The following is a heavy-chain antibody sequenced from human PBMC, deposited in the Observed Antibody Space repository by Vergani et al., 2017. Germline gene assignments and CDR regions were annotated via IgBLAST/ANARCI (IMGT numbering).Heavy chain of an antibody. CDR2: ISVSGGST. CDR1: GFTFSSYA. D-gene: IGHD4-23*01. V-gene: IGHV3-23*01. Sequence: EVQLLESGGGLVQPGGSLRLSCAASGFTFSSYAMSWVRQAPGKGLEWVSVISVSGGSTYYADSVKGRFTISRDNSKNTLYLQMNSLRAEDTAVYYCANLYGGYTEHWGQGTLVTVSS. J-gene: IGHJ1*01. CDR3: ANLYGGYTEH.